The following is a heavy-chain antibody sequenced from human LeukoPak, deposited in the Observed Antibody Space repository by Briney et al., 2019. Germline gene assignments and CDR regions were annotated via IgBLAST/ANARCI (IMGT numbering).Heavy chain of an antibody. J-gene: IGHJ4*02. CDR1: GGSISSYY. Sequence: SETLSLTCTVSGGSISSYYWSWIRQPPGKGLEWIGYIYYSGSTNYNPSLKSQVTISVDTSKNQFSLKLSSVTAADTAVYYCARHWSRDGYNPTLVYWGQGTLVTVSS. D-gene: IGHD5-24*01. V-gene: IGHV4-59*08. CDR2: IYYSGST. CDR3: ARHWSRDGYNPTLVY.